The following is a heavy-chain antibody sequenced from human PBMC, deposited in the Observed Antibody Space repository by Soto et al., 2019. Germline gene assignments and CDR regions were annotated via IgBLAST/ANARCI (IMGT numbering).Heavy chain of an antibody. V-gene: IGHV3-23*01. CDR3: TTDSYSSITIFCFDY. D-gene: IGHD6-19*01. Sequence: GGSLRLSCADSGFTFSSYAMSWVRQAPGKGLEWVSAISGSGGSGDYAAPVKGRFIVSSDDSKDIVYLQMNSLKIEDTAVYYCTTDSYSSITIFCFDYWGHGTLVTVSS. J-gene: IGHJ4*01. CDR1: GFTFSSYA. CDR2: ISGSGGSG.